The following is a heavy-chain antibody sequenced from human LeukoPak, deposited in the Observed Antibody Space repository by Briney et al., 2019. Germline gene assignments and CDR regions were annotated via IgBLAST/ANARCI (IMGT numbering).Heavy chain of an antibody. Sequence: GGSLRLSCAASGFTFSSYSMNWVRQAPGKGLEWVSSISSSSYIYYADSVKGRFTISRDNAKNSLYLQMNSLRAEDTAVYYCARPITMIAKIGAFDIWGQGTMVTVSS. CDR3: ARPITMIAKIGAFDI. D-gene: IGHD3-22*01. J-gene: IGHJ3*02. V-gene: IGHV3-21*01. CDR1: GFTFSSYS. CDR2: ISSSSYI.